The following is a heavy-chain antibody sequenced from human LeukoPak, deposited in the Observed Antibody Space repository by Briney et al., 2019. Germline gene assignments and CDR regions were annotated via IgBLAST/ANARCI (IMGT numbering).Heavy chain of an antibody. D-gene: IGHD6-6*01. Sequence: SETLSLTCAVYGGSFSGYYWSWIRQSPGKGLERIGEINHSGSTNYNPSLKSRVTISVDTSKNQFSLKLSSVTAADTAFYYCARRRQYDSSLFWNFDLWGRGTLVTVSS. J-gene: IGHJ2*01. V-gene: IGHV4-34*01. CDR3: ARRRQYDSSLFWNFDL. CDR2: INHSGST. CDR1: GGSFSGYY.